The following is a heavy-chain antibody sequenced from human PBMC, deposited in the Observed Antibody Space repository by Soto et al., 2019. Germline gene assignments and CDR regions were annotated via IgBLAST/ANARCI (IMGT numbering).Heavy chain of an antibody. Sequence: ASVKVSCKGSGYTFTSYGISWVRQAPGQGLEWMGWISAYNGNTNYAQKLQARVTMTTDTSTSTAYMELRSLRSDDTAVYSCARVVVTAAFDYWGQGTLVTVSS. CDR2: ISAYNGNT. D-gene: IGHD2-21*02. J-gene: IGHJ4*02. CDR3: ARVVVTAAFDY. CDR1: GYTFTSYG. V-gene: IGHV1-18*04.